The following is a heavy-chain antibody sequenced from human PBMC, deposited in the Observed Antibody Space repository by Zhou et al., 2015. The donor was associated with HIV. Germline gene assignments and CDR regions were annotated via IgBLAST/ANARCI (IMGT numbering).Heavy chain of an antibody. Sequence: QVQLVESGGGVFQPGKSLRLSCTASGFTFNKYGMHWVRQSPGKGLEWMARTWYDGSKTFYSDSVKGRLTISRDNSANSLYLQMNSLRAEDTAMYYCARDRVAAAALEGYWGQGTLVTVSS. CDR3: ARDRVAAAALEGY. D-gene: IGHD6-13*01. J-gene: IGHJ4*02. CDR1: GFTFNKYG. CDR2: TWYDGSKT. V-gene: IGHV3-33*01.